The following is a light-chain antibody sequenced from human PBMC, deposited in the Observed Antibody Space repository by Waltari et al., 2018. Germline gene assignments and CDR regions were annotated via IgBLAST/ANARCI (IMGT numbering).Light chain of an antibody. J-gene: IGKJ4*01. CDR1: QSISSY. CDR2: AAS. V-gene: IGKV1-39*01. Sequence: DIQMTQSPSSLSASVGDRVTITCRASQSISSYLNWYQQKPGKAPKLLMYAASRLQSGVPSRFSGSGSGTDFTLTISSLQPEDFATYYCQQSYSTPQTFGGGTKVEIK. CDR3: QQSYSTPQT.